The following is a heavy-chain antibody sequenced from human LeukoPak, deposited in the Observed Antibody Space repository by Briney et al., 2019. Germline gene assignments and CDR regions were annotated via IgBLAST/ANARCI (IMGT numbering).Heavy chain of an antibody. D-gene: IGHD6-19*01. CDR2: IKRKTDGGTT. CDR1: GFTFSSYG. J-gene: IGHJ5*02. Sequence: PGGSLRLSCAASGFTFSSYGMHWVRQAPGKGLEWVGRIKRKTDGGTTDYAAPVKGRFTISRDDSKNTMFLQMNSLKIEDTAVYYCTTDNVAVPAHHWGQGTLVTVSS. V-gene: IGHV3-15*01. CDR3: TTDNVAVPAHH.